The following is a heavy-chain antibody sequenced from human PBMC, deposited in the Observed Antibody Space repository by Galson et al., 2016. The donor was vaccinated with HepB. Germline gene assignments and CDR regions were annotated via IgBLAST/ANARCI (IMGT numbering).Heavy chain of an antibody. D-gene: IGHD6-19*01. CDR1: GFTFSSHN. CDR2: IGYSGTDR. V-gene: IGHV3-21*01. CDR3: ARESSGALFDS. J-gene: IGHJ4*02. Sequence: SLRLSCAASGFTFSSHNMNWVRQAPGKGLEWVSSIGYSGTDRYYRDSVKGRFTISRANAGASVFLQMNSRRAKDTALYYGARESSGALFDSWVQGTPVTVSS.